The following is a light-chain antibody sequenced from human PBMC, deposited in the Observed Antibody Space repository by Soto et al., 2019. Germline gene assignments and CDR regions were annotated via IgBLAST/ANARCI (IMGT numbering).Light chain of an antibody. V-gene: IGLV1-40*01. CDR2: GNN. CDR1: SSNFGAGYD. J-gene: IGLJ3*02. Sequence: QAVVTQPPSVSGAPGRRVTISCTGSSSNFGAGYDVHWYQQLPGTAPKLLIYGNNDRPSGVPDRFSGSKSGTSASLAITGLQPEDEADYYCQSYDSSLSTSVFGGGTKVTVL. CDR3: QSYDSSLSTSV.